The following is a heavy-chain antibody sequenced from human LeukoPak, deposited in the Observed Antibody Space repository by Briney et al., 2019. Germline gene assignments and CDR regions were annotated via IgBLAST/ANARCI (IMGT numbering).Heavy chain of an antibody. CDR2: ISYDGSNK. D-gene: IGHD2-2*01. CDR3: AKVSQLMRAFDI. J-gene: IGHJ3*02. CDR1: GFTFSSYG. V-gene: IGHV3-30*18. Sequence: GGSLRLSCAASGFTFSSYGMHWVRQAPGKGLEWVAAISYDGSNKYYADSVKGRFTISRDNSKNTLYLQMNSLRAEDTAVYYCAKVSQLMRAFDIWGQGTMVTVSS.